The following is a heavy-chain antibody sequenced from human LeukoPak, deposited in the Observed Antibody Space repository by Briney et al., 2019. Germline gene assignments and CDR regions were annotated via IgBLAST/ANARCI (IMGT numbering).Heavy chain of an antibody. J-gene: IGHJ3*02. D-gene: IGHD3-22*01. CDR1: GGSISSSSYS. Sequence: SETLSLTCTVSGGSISSSSYSWGWIRQPPGKGLEWIGSIYYSGSTYYNPSLKSRVTISVDTSKNQFSLKLSSVTAADTAVYYCANTYYYDSSGPFDIWGQGTMVTVSS. CDR3: ANTYYYDSSGPFDI. V-gene: IGHV4-39*07. CDR2: IYYSGST.